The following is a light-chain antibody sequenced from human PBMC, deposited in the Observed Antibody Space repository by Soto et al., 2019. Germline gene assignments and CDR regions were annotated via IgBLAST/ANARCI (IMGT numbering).Light chain of an antibody. J-gene: IGKJ1*01. CDR1: QSVSSSY. V-gene: IGKV3-20*01. CDR3: QQYGSSGT. CDR2: GAS. Sequence: EVVLTQSPGTLSLSPGERATLSCRASQSVSSSYSAWYQQKPGQAPRLLIYGASSRATGIPDRFSGSGPGTDFTLTISRLEPEDFAVYYCQQYGSSGTFGQGTKVDIK.